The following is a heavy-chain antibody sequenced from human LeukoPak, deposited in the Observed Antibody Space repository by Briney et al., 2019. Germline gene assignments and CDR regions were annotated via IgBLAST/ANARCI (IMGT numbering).Heavy chain of an antibody. D-gene: IGHD3/OR15-3a*01. CDR2: INHSGST. CDR3: AAVGLGYAFDI. CDR1: GGSVSSGSYY. J-gene: IGHJ3*02. V-gene: IGHV4-39*07. Sequence: LETLSLTCTVSGGSVSSGSYYWSWIRQPPGKGLEWIGEINHSGSTNYNPSLKSRVTISVDTSKNQFSLKLSSVTAADTAVYYCAAVGLGYAFDIWGQGTMVTVSS.